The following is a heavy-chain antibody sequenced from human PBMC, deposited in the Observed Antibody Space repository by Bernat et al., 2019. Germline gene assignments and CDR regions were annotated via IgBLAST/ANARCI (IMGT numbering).Heavy chain of an antibody. V-gene: IGHV4-34*01. D-gene: IGHD6-19*01. J-gene: IGHJ5*02. CDR3: ARGSLAVAGVNWFDP. CDR2: INHSGST. Sequence: QVQLQESGPGLVKPSETLSLTCTVSGGSISSYYWSWIRQPPGKGLEWIGEINHSGSTNYNPSLKSRVTISVDTSKNQFSLKLSSVTAADTAVYYCARGSLAVAGVNWFDPWGQGTLVTVSS. CDR1: GGSISSYY.